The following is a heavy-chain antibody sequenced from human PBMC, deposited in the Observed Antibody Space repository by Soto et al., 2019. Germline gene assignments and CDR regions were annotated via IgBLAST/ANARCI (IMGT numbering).Heavy chain of an antibody. CDR2: IYHSGST. V-gene: IGHV4-4*02. CDR3: ARDPLAGQQPGFDY. Sequence: SETLSLTCTVSGGSISSNNCCSWVRQPPGKGLEWIGEIYHSGSTNYNPSLKSRVTISVDKSKNQFSLKLSSVTAADTAVYFCARDPLAGQQPGFDYWGQGALVTVS. J-gene: IGHJ4*02. D-gene: IGHD6-13*01. CDR1: GGSISSNNC.